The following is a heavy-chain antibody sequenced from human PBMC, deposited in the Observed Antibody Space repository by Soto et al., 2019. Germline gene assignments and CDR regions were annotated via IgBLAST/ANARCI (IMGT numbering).Heavy chain of an antibody. CDR2: IFYSRDT. CDR3: VGTGTTDDF. J-gene: IGHJ1*01. V-gene: IGHV4-30-4*01. Sequence: VQLQGSGPGLVKPSQTLSLTCTVSGASVNTGDHYWSYIRQPPGKGLEWLGYIFYSRDTYYNPSLKSRATISLNTSRNQFSLTLTSVTDADTAVYYCVGTGTTDDFWGQGTLVTVSS. CDR1: GASVNTGDHY. D-gene: IGHD1-7*01.